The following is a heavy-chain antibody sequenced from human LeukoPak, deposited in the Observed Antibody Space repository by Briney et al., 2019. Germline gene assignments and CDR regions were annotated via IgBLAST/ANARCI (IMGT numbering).Heavy chain of an antibody. J-gene: IGHJ3*02. CDR1: GGTFSIYA. Sequence: SVKVSCKASGGTFSIYAISWVRQAPGQGLEWMGGIIPIFGTANYAQKFQGRVTITADESTSTAYMELSSLRSEDTAVYYCAGYHDYGDYRAFDIWGQGTMVTVSS. D-gene: IGHD4-17*01. CDR3: AGYHDYGDYRAFDI. V-gene: IGHV1-69*01. CDR2: IIPIFGTA.